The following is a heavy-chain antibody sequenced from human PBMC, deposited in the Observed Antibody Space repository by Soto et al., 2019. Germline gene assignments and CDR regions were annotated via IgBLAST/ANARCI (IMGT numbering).Heavy chain of an antibody. D-gene: IGHD2-21*02. CDR3: ARRVGGNSGIFQH. CDR2: IIPICGTA. Sequence: QVQLVQSGAEVKKPGSSVKVSCKASGGTFSSYAISWVRQAPAQGLEWMGGIIPICGTANYAQKFQGRVTITADESTSTAYMELSSLSSEDTAVYYCARRVGGNSGIFQHWGQGTLVTVSS. CDR1: GGTFSSYA. V-gene: IGHV1-69*01. J-gene: IGHJ1*01.